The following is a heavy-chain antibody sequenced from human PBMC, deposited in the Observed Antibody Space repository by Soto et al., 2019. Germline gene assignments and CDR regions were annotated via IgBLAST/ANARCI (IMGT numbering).Heavy chain of an antibody. CDR1: GFSFSNYG. CDR3: VKAQERSAQYFAVVITAFDF. Sequence: QVHLVESGGGVVQPGRSLRLSCEGSGFSFSNYGIHLVRQAPGKGLEWVAVISHDGNSLHLADSVRGRFTISRDNSKNTVFLHMTSLRREDSAVYHCVKAQERSAQYFAVVITAFDFWGQGTMVTVSS. V-gene: IGHV3-30*18. J-gene: IGHJ3*01. D-gene: IGHD3-22*01. CDR2: ISHDGNSL.